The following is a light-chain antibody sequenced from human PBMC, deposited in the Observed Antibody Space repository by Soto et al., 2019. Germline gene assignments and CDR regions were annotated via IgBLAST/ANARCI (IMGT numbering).Light chain of an antibody. Sequence: QSVMTQPPSVSAAPGQKVTISCTGSSTNIGGNSVSWYQQLPGTAPKRLIYDDDKRPPGIPDRFFGSKSGTSATLGITGFQTGEEADYYCGSWDSSLSAYVFATGTKVTVL. V-gene: IGLV1-51*01. J-gene: IGLJ1*01. CDR2: DDD. CDR3: GSWDSSLSAYV. CDR1: STNIGGNS.